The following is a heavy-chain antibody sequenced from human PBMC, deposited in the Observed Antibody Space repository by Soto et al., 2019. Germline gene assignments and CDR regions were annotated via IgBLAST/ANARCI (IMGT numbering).Heavy chain of an antibody. CDR3: AKDQGLSGWYHYFDY. CDR1: GFTFSSYG. CDR2: ISYDGSNK. Sequence: GGSLRLSCAASGFTFSSYGMHWVRQAPGKGLEWVAVISYDGSNKYYADSVKGRFTISRGNSKNTLYLQMNSLRAEDTAVYYCAKDQGLSGWYHYFDYWGQGTLVTVS. V-gene: IGHV3-30*18. J-gene: IGHJ4*02. D-gene: IGHD6-19*01.